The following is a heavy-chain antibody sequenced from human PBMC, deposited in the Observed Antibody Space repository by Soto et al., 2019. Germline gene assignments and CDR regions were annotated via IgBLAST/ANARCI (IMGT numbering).Heavy chain of an antibody. V-gene: IGHV1-18*01. D-gene: IGHD2-2*01. CDR2: ISAYNGNT. CDR1: GYNFTSYG. Sequence: QVQLVQSGAEVKKPGASVKVSCKASGYNFTSYGISWVRQAPGQGLEWMGWISAYNGNTNYAQKLQGRVTMTTDTSPSTAYMELRSLRSDDTAVYYWARDDIVLVPAAPIYYYYGMDVWCQGTTVTVSS. J-gene: IGHJ6*02. CDR3: ARDDIVLVPAAPIYYYYGMDV.